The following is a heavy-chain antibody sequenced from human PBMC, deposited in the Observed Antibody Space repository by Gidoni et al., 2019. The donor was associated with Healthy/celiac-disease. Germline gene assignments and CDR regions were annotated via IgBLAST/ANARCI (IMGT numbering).Heavy chain of an antibody. V-gene: IGHV3-23*01. CDR3: AKGAYYYGSGSYYTDY. Sequence: EVQLLESGGGLVQPGGSLRLSCAASGFTFSSYAMSWVRQAPGKGLEWVSASSGSGGSTYYADSVKGRFTISRDNSKNTLYLQMNSLRAEDTAVYYCAKGAYYYGSGSYYTDYWGQGTLVTVSS. D-gene: IGHD3-10*01. CDR2: SSGSGGST. CDR1: GFTFSSYA. J-gene: IGHJ4*02.